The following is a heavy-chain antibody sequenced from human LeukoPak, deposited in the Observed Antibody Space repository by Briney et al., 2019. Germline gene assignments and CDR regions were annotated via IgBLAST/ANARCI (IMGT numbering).Heavy chain of an antibody. Sequence: GGSLRLSCAASGFTFSSYSMNRVRQAPGKGLEWVSSISSSSSYIYYADSVKGRFTISRDNAKNSLYLQMNSLRAEDTAVYYCARELWDPSDFDYWGQGTLVTVSS. CDR2: ISSSSSYI. D-gene: IGHD3-16*01. CDR1: GFTFSSYS. V-gene: IGHV3-21*01. CDR3: ARELWDPSDFDY. J-gene: IGHJ4*02.